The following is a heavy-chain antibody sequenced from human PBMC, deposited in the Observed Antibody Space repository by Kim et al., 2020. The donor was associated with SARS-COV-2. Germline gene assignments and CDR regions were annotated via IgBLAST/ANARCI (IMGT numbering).Heavy chain of an antibody. CDR1: GYTLTELS. J-gene: IGHJ6*02. D-gene: IGHD6-13*01. CDR2: FDPEDGET. Sequence: ASVKVSCKVSGYTLTELSMHWVRQAPGKGLEWVGGFDPEDGETIYAQKFQGRVTMTEYTSTDTAYMELSSLRSEDTAVYYCATVGIAAAGYYGMDVWGQGTTVTVSS. CDR3: ATVGIAAAGYYGMDV. V-gene: IGHV1-24*01.